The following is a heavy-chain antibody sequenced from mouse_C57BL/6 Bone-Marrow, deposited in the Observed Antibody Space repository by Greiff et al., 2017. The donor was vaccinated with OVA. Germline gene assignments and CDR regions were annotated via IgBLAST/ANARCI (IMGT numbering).Heavy chain of an antibody. CDR3: ARWRYYGSSYY. CDR1: GYAFSSSW. Sequence: VQLQQSGPELVKPGASVKISCKASGYAFSSSWMNWVKQRPGKGLEWIGRIYPGDGDTNYNGKFKGKATLTADKSSSTTDMQLSSLTSEDAAVYYCARWRYYGSSYYWGQGTSVTVSS. D-gene: IGHD1-1*01. CDR2: IYPGDGDT. V-gene: IGHV1-82*01. J-gene: IGHJ4*01.